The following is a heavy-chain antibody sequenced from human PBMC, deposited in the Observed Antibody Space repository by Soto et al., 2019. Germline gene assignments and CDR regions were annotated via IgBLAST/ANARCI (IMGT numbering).Heavy chain of an antibody. CDR2: ISYDGSNK. V-gene: IGHV3-30-3*01. Sequence: QVQLVESGGGVVQPGRSLRLSCAASGFTFSSYAMHWVRQAPGKGLEWVAVISYDGSNKYYADSVKGRFTISRDNSKNTLHLQMNSLRAEDTAVYYCARVDSSGWFDPWGQGTLVTVSS. J-gene: IGHJ5*02. D-gene: IGHD6-19*01. CDR1: GFTFSSYA. CDR3: ARVDSSGWFDP.